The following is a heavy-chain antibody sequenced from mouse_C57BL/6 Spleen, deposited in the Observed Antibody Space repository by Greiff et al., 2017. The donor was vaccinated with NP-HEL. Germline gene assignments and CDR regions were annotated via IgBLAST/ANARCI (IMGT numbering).Heavy chain of an antibody. V-gene: IGHV5-6*01. CDR3: ADYGEGFAY. Sequence: EVKLVESGGDLVKPGGSLKLSCAASGFTFSSYGMSWVRQTPDKRLEWVATISSGGSYTYYPDSVKGRFTISRDNAKNTLYLQMSSLKSEDTAMYYCADYGEGFAYWGQGTLVTVSA. J-gene: IGHJ3*01. CDR1: GFTFSSYG. CDR2: ISSGGSYT. D-gene: IGHD1-1*01.